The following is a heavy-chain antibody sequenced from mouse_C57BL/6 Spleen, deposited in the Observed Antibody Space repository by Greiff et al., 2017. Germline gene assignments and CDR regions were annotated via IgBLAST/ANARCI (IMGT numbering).Heavy chain of an antibody. D-gene: IGHD1-1*01. CDR1: GYTFTSYG. Sequence: EVQLQQSGAELVRPGSSVKMSCKTSGYTFTSYGINWVKQRPGQGLEWIGYIYPGNGCTEYNEKFKGKATLTLDTSSSTAYMQLSSLTSEDSAIYFFARDGYYGSSCSAMDYWGQGTSVTVSS. CDR3: ARDGYYGSSCSAMDY. CDR2: IYPGNGCT. J-gene: IGHJ4*01. V-gene: IGHV1-58*01.